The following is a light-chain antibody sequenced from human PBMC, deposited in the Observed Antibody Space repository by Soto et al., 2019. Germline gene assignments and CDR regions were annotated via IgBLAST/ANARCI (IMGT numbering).Light chain of an antibody. CDR1: STDLDGYTY. Sequence: QSLRAQPSCVSGCPGQSITISCTGTSTDLDGYTYVSWYQHHPGKGPKLIIYEVSNRPSGVSDRFSGSKSGNKASLIISNLEAEDESDYYCGSYTSTDTPFVFGTGTKVTVL. J-gene: IGLJ1*01. CDR3: GSYTSTDTPFV. CDR2: EVS. V-gene: IGLV2-14*01.